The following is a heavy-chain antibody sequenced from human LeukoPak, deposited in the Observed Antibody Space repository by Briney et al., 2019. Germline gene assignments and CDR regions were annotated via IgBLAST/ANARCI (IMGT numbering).Heavy chain of an antibody. CDR3: ARGEQQLSLGYFDY. CDR1: GASISSGGYY. D-gene: IGHD6-13*01. CDR2: IYYSGST. Sequence: SQTLSLTCTVSGASISSGGYYCSWIRQPPGTALEWIGYIYYSGSTYYNPSLKSRVTISVDTSKNQFSLKLSSVTAADTAVYYCARGEQQLSLGYFDYWGQGTLVTVSS. V-gene: IGHV4-31*03. J-gene: IGHJ4*02.